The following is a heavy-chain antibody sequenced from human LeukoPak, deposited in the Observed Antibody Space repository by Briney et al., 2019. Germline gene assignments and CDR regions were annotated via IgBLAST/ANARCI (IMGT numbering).Heavy chain of an antibody. D-gene: IGHD5/OR15-5a*01. CDR3: ARDLSNIDY. J-gene: IGHJ4*02. Sequence: PGGSLRLSCAASGFTFSTYAMSWVRQAPGKGLEWVSVVSGTGGRTYYADSVKGRFTISRDNSKNTLYLQMNSLRAEDTAVYYCARDLSNIDYWGQGTPVTVSS. CDR1: GFTFSTYA. CDR2: VSGTGGRT. V-gene: IGHV3-23*01.